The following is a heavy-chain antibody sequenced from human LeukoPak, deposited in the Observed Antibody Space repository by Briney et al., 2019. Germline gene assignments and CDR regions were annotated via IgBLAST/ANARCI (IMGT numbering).Heavy chain of an antibody. CDR1: GYTFTGYY. CDR3: ARGSGEDTMIVVPNRVDY. J-gene: IGHJ4*02. V-gene: IGHV1-2*02. Sequence: ASVKVSYKASGYTFTGYYMHWVRQAPGQGLEWMGWINPNSGGTNYAQKFQGRVNMTRDTSISTAYMELSRLRSDDTAVYYCARGSGEDTMIVVPNRVDYWGQGTLVTVSS. D-gene: IGHD3-22*01. CDR2: INPNSGGT.